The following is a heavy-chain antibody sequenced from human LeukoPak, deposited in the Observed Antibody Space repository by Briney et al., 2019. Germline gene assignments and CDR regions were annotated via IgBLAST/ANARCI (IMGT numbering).Heavy chain of an antibody. V-gene: IGHV4-34*01. CDR3: ARLVWAAAGAYYFDY. Sequence: PSETLSLTCAVYGGSFSGYYWSWIRQPPGKGLEWIGEIHHSGSTNYNPSLKSRVAISVDTSKNQFSLKLSSVTAADTAVYYCARLVWAAAGAYYFDYWGQGTLVTVSS. CDR1: GGSFSGYY. J-gene: IGHJ4*02. CDR2: IHHSGST. D-gene: IGHD6-13*01.